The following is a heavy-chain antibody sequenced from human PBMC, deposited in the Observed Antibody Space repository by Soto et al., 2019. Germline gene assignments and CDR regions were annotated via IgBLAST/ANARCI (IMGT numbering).Heavy chain of an antibody. Sequence: EIQLLESGGGLVEPGGSLTLSCAASGFTFYDYGMNWVRQAPWKGLEWVSSISGSSRRTDYADSVKGRFVISRDNSKAMVYLEMNRLRAADTAVYYCAKDFSSKGWMGLNAPSDSWGQGILVSVSS. CDR3: AKDFSSKGWMGLNAPSDS. D-gene: IGHD4-4*01. J-gene: IGHJ4*02. CDR2: ISGSSRRT. V-gene: IGHV3-23*01. CDR1: GFTFYDYG.